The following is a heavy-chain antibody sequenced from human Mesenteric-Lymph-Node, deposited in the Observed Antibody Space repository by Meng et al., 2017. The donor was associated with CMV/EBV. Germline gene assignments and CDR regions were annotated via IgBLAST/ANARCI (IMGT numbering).Heavy chain of an antibody. J-gene: IGHJ4*02. CDR2: INHSGST. Sequence: QVQLIRWGAGLLKPSETLSVTCAGYGGSFSGYYWNWIRQSPEKGLEWIGEINHSGSTTYNPSFTSRIIISVDTSTNQISLNMSSVTAADTAVYYCARGSSYDILTGYFDYWGQGALVTVSS. V-gene: IGHV4-34*01. D-gene: IGHD3-9*01. CDR1: GGSFSGYY. CDR3: ARGSSYDILTGYFDY.